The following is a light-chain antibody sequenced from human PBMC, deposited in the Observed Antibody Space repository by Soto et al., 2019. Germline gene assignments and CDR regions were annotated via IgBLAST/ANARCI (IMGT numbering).Light chain of an antibody. J-gene: IGKJ1*01. CDR3: QQLNSYPPWT. Sequence: DIQLTQSPSFLLASVGAKVTITCRASQGISRSLAWYQQKPGKAPELLIYTASTLQSGVPSRFSGSGSGTEFTLTISSLQPEDFATYYCQQLNSYPPWTFGQGTKVEIK. CDR1: QGISRS. V-gene: IGKV1-9*01. CDR2: TAS.